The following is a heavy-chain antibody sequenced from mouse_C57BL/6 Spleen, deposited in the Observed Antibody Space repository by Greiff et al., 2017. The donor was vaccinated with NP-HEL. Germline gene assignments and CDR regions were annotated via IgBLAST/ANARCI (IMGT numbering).Heavy chain of an antibody. D-gene: IGHD2-5*01. CDR3: ARGYSNYDYFDY. CDR2: ISDGGSYT. CDR1: GSTFSSYA. V-gene: IGHV5-4*03. J-gene: IGHJ2*01. Sequence: EVKLMESGGGLVKPGGSLKLSCAASGSTFSSYAMSWVRQTPEKRLEWVATISDGGSYTYYPDNVKGRFTISRDNAKNNLYLQMSHLKSEDTAMYYCARGYSNYDYFDYWGQGTTLTVSS.